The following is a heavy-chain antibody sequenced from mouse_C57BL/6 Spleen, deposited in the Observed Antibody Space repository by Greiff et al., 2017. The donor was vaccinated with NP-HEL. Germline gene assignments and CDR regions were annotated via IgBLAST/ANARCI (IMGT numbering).Heavy chain of an antibody. CDR3: AREIGAETYCDY. V-gene: IGHV1-72*01. Sequence: QVQLQQSGAELVKPGASVKMSCKASGYTFTSYWMHWVKQRPGRGLEWIGWIDPNSGGTKYNEKFKSKATLTVDKPSSTAYMQLSSLTSEESAVYYCAREIGAETYCDYWGQGTTLTVSS. CDR2: IDPNSGGT. J-gene: IGHJ2*01. CDR1: GYTFTSYW.